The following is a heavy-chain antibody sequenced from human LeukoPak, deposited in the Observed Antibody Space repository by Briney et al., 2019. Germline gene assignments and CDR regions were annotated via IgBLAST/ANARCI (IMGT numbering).Heavy chain of an antibody. CDR1: GGSISSDY. J-gene: IGHJ4*02. V-gene: IGHV4-59*08. CDR3: ARARGSPSAVDY. D-gene: IGHD3-10*01. CDR2: FYYSGST. Sequence: PSETLSLTCTVSGGSISSDYWSWIRQPPGKGLEWIGYFYYSGSTNYNPSLKSRVTIFVDTSKNQFSLRLSSVSAADTAVYYCARARGSPSAVDYWGQGTPVTVSS.